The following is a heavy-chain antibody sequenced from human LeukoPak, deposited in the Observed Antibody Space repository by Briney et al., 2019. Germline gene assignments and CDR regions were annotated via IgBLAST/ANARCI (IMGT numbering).Heavy chain of an antibody. CDR1: GYSFTIYW. Sequence: GESLKISCKASGYSFTIYWIAWVRQMPGKGLEWMGIIYPGDSHTRYSPSFQGQVTISADKSISTAYLQWSSLTASDTAIYFCARHGTYYEYDFWGQGTLVTVSS. CDR3: ARHGTYYEYDF. J-gene: IGHJ4*02. CDR2: IYPGDSHT. D-gene: IGHD1-26*01. V-gene: IGHV5-51*01.